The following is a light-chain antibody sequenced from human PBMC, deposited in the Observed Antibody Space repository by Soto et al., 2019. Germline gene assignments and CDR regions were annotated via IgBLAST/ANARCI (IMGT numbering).Light chain of an antibody. CDR1: QNVSNW. CDR3: QQYSKEST. Sequence: DVEMTQSTSTLPTSIGDRVTINCRASQNVSNWLAWYQQKPGKAPKLLIYKASRLESGVPSRFSAGGSGTDFTLTINSLQSDYFATYFCQQYSKESTFGQGTKLEIK. V-gene: IGKV1-5*03. CDR2: KAS. J-gene: IGKJ2*01.